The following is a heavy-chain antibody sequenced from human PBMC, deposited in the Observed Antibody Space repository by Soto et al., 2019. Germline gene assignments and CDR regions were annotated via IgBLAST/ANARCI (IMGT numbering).Heavy chain of an antibody. CDR1: GYTFSDYA. J-gene: IGHJ4*02. CDR2: INPGNGNT. CDR3: ATWNDFWSDYYTREFDY. D-gene: IGHD3-3*01. V-gene: IGHV1-3*01. Sequence: ASVKVSCKTSGYTFSDYAIHWVRQAPGQRLEWMGWINPGNGNTKYSEKFQGRVTITRDTSASTGYMELTSLRSEDTAVYYCATWNDFWSDYYTREFDYWGQGTQVTVSS.